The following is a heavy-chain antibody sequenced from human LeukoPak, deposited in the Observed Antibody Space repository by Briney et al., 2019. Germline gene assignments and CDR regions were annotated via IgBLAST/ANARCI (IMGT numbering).Heavy chain of an antibody. J-gene: IGHJ4*02. CDR3: ARRAWDSSGYYRSNYFDY. V-gene: IGHV3-48*01. CDR2: ISSSSSTI. Sequence: GGSLRLSCAASGFTFSSYSMNWVRQAPGKGLEWVSYISSSSSTIYYADSVMGRFTISRDNAKNSLYLQMNSLRAEDTAVYYCARRAWDSSGYYRSNYFDYWGQGTLVTVSS. CDR1: GFTFSSYS. D-gene: IGHD3-22*01.